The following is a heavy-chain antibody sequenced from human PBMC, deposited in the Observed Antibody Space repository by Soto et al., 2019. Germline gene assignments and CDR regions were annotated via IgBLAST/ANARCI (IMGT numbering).Heavy chain of an antibody. CDR3: ARQGLVVYGDPARYFDY. CDR2: ISYSGST. Sequence: PSETLSLTCTVSGDSISGYHWSWFRQPPGKGLVWIAYISYSGSTNYNPSLKSRVTLSVDTSKNQFSLNLSSVTAADTAVYYCARQGLVVYGDPARYFDYWGQGTLVTVSS. V-gene: IGHV4-59*08. D-gene: IGHD4-17*01. CDR1: GDSISGYH. J-gene: IGHJ4*02.